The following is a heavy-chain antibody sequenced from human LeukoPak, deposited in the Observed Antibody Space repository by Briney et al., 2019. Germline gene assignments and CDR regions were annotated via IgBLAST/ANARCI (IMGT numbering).Heavy chain of an antibody. CDR3: ATDVGGTRAFDV. CDR1: GYTFTTHD. Sequence: ASVKVSCKASGYTFTTHDLTWVRQATGQGLEWMGWTNPGSGDTAYAQKFQGRVTMTEDTSTDTAYMELSSLRFEDTAVYYCATDVGGTRAFDVWGQGTMVTVSS. D-gene: IGHD1-26*01. J-gene: IGHJ3*01. V-gene: IGHV1-8*01. CDR2: TNPGSGDT.